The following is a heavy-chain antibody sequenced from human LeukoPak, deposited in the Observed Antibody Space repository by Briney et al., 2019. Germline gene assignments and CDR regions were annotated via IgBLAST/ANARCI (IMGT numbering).Heavy chain of an antibody. D-gene: IGHD3-10*01. CDR1: GYTFTSYA. CDR3: ARDGLLLWFGEFPDGMDV. Sequence: ASVKVSCKASGYTFTSYAMNWVRQAPGQGLEWMGWINTNTGNPTYAQGFTGRFVFSLDTSVSTAYLQISSLKAEDTAVYYCARDGLLLWFGEFPDGMDVWGQGTTVTVSS. J-gene: IGHJ6*02. V-gene: IGHV7-4-1*02. CDR2: INTNTGNP.